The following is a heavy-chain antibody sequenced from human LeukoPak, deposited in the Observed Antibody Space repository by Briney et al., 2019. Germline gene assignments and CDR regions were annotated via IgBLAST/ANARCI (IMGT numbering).Heavy chain of an antibody. D-gene: IGHD2-8*02. V-gene: IGHV1-18*01. CDR3: ARVSYWTGPSLDYYYYYMDV. J-gene: IGHJ6*03. Sequence: ASVKVSCKASGYTFTNYGISWVRQAPGQGLEWMGWISAYNGNTNYAQKFQGRVTMTRDTSTSTVYMELSSLRSEDTAVYYCARVSYWTGPSLDYYYYYMDVWGKGTTVTVSS. CDR2: ISAYNGNT. CDR1: GYTFTNYG.